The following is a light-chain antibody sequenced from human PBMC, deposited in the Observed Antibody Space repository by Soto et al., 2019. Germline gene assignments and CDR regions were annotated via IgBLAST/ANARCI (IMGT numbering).Light chain of an antibody. V-gene: IGKV1-27*01. CDR1: QDISNY. CDR3: QKYNSLPFT. Sequence: DIQMTQSPSSLSASVGDTVTITCRASQDISNYLAWFQQKPGEAPKLLIYGPSTLESGVPSRFSGGKSETDFTLTISGLQPEDVAIYYCQKYNSLPFTFGPGTKVEIQ. J-gene: IGKJ3*01. CDR2: GPS.